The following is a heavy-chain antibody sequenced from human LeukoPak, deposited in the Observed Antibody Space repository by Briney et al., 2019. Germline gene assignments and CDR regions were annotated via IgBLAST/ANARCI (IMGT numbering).Heavy chain of an antibody. D-gene: IGHD3-10*01. CDR1: GGSISGGGYS. J-gene: IGHJ4*02. CDR3: ARSPLLWFGEVAGYFDY. Sequence: SETLSLTCAVSGGSISGGGYSWSWIRQPPGKGLEWIGYIYHSASTYYNPSLKSRVTISVDRSKNQLSPKLSSVTAADTAVYYCARSPLLWFGEVAGYFDYWGQGTLVTVSS. CDR2: IYHSAST. V-gene: IGHV4-30-2*01.